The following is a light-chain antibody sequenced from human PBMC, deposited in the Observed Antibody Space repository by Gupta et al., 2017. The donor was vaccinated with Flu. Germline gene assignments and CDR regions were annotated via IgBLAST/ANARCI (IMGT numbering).Light chain of an antibody. J-gene: IGKJ5*01. Sequence: EIVMTQSPDTLSVSPGERATLSCRASQSVSSNLAWYQQKPGQAPRLLIYGASTRATGIAARFSGSGSGTEFTLTISSLRSEDFAVYYCQQDNNPPITFGQGTQVDIK. CDR1: QSVSSN. CDR2: GAS. CDR3: QQDNNPPIT. V-gene: IGKV3-15*01.